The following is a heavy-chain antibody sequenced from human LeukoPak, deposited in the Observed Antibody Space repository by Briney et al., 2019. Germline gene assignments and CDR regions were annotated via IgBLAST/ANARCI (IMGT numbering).Heavy chain of an antibody. CDR3: ARLAVTPHLMDY. CDR1: GGSISSYY. CDR2: ICYSGST. D-gene: IGHD2-21*02. J-gene: IGHJ4*02. V-gene: IGHV4-59*08. Sequence: SETLSLTCTVSGGSISSYYWSWIRQPPGKGLEWIGYICYSGSTNYNPSLKSRVTISVNTSKNQFSLKLSSVTAADTAVYYCARLAVTPHLMDYWGQGTLVTVSS.